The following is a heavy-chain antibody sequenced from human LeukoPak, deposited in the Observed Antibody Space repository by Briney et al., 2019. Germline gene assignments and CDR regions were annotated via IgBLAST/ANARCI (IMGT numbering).Heavy chain of an antibody. CDR1: GFTFSSYW. J-gene: IGHJ6*03. Sequence: GGSLRLSCAASGFTFSSYWMNWVRQAPGKGLEWISYISSSSSTIYYADSVKGRFNNSRDNAKNSLYLQMNSLRAEDTAVYYCVSSPYYYMDVWGKGTTVIVSS. D-gene: IGHD2-2*01. V-gene: IGHV3-48*01. CDR3: VSSPYYYMDV. CDR2: ISSSSSTI.